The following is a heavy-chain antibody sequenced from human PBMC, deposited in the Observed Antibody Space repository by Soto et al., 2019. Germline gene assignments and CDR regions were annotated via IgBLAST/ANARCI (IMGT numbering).Heavy chain of an antibody. CDR1: GFTFSDYY. CDR3: ARDLGPYPEDYGDYVGYFDY. D-gene: IGHD4-17*01. V-gene: IGHV3-11*05. J-gene: IGHJ4*02. CDR2: ISSSSSYT. Sequence: GGSLRLSCAVSGFTFSDYYMSWIRQAPGKGLEWVSSISSSSSYTNYADSVKGRFTISRDNAKNSLYLQMNSLRAEDTAVYYCARDLGPYPEDYGDYVGYFDYWGQGTLVTVSS.